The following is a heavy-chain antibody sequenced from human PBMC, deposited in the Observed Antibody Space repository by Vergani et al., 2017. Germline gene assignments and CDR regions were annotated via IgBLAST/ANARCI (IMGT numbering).Heavy chain of an antibody. Sequence: QLQLQESGPRLVKPSETLSLTCSLSGMSISNNNYYWGWIRQPPGKGLEWVGSIYDSRNNNYSPSLKSRVSISVDTSKNQFSLNLTSVTAADTAVYYCARHLRQLAWNDVFDIWGHGTLVTVSS. J-gene: IGHJ3*02. V-gene: IGHV4-39*01. D-gene: IGHD6-6*01. CDR1: GMSISNNNYY. CDR3: ARHLRQLAWNDVFDI. CDR2: IYDSRNN.